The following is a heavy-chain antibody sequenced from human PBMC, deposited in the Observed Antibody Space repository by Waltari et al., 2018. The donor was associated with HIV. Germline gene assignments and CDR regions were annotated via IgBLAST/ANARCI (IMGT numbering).Heavy chain of an antibody. Sequence: EVQLVESGGGLVQPGGSLRLSCAGSGFTFSNYEMTWVRQAPGKGLEWISYISAGGTKYYADSVKGRFSISRDNAKNSLYLQRNSLRAEDTAVYYGAKAVGDTSGRYWGGDVWGQ. CDR2: ISAGGTK. CDR3: AKAVGDTSGRYWGGDV. J-gene: IGHJ6*02. V-gene: IGHV3-48*03. D-gene: IGHD6-19*01. CDR1: GFTFSNYE.